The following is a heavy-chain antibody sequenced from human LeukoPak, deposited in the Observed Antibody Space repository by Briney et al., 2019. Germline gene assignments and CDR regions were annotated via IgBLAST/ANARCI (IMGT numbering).Heavy chain of an antibody. CDR1: GGSISSDRLY. J-gene: IGHJ6*03. V-gene: IGHV4-61*02. CDR2: IYTSGST. D-gene: IGHD6-13*01. CDR3: ARGQQPSSGKVDYYYMDV. Sequence: NPSETLSLTCTVSGGSISSDRLYWSWIRQPAGKGLEWIGRIYTSGSTNYNPSLKSRVTISVDTSKNQFSLKLSSVTAADTAVYYCARGQQPSSGKVDYYYMDVWGKGTTVTVSS.